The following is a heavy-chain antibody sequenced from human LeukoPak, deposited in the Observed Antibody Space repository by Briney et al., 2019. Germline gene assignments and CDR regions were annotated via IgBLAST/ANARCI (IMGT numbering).Heavy chain of an antibody. Sequence: GGSLRLSCAASGFTFDDYAMHWVRHGPGKGLEGVSGINWNSNYIGYADSVKGRFTISRHNDKHYLHLQMNSMRPEHIALYNWAKDVEKWPHGGWACDLWGQGTMVSVS. CDR2: INWNSNYI. D-gene: IGHD3-16*01. V-gene: IGHV3-9*03. CDR1: GFTFDDYA. CDR3: AKDVEKWPHGGWACDL. J-gene: IGHJ3*01.